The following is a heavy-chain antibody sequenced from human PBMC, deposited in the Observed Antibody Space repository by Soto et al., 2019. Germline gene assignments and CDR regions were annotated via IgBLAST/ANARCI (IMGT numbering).Heavy chain of an antibody. Sequence: KTAETLSLTCTVSGGSMSGDYWSWIRQPPGKGLEWIGYIYYSGSTNYTPSLKSRVTISVDTSKTQFSLKLSSVTAADTAVYYCARALWSSGYDRWGQGTLVTVSS. D-gene: IGHD5-12*01. J-gene: IGHJ4*02. CDR3: ARALWSSGYDR. V-gene: IGHV4-59*01. CDR2: IYYSGST. CDR1: GGSMSGDY.